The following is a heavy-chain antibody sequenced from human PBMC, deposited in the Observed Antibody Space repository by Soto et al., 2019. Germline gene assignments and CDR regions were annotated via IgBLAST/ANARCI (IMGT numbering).Heavy chain of an antibody. D-gene: IGHD3-10*01. CDR1: GYTFTSYA. CDR3: ARVGEFGSGSYLYVWFDP. Sequence: GASVKVSCKASGYTFTSYAMHWVRQAPGQRLEWMGWINAGNGNTKYSQKFQGRVTITRDTSASTAYMELSSLRSEDTAVYYCARVGEFGSGSYLYVWFDPWGQGTLVTVSS. J-gene: IGHJ5*02. CDR2: INAGNGNT. V-gene: IGHV1-3*01.